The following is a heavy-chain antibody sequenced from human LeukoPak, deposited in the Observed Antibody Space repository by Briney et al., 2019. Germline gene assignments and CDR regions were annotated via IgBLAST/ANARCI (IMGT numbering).Heavy chain of an antibody. CDR2: INHSGST. CDR3: ARDHWGSGSYPPYYYYYMDV. D-gene: IGHD3-10*01. J-gene: IGHJ6*03. CDR1: GGSFSGYY. V-gene: IGHV4-34*01. Sequence: SETLSLTCAVYGGSFSGYYWSWIRQPPGKGLEWIGEINHSGSTNYNPSLKSRVTISVDTSKNQFSLKLSSVTAADTAVYYCARDHWGSGSYPPYYYYYMDVWGKGTTVTISS.